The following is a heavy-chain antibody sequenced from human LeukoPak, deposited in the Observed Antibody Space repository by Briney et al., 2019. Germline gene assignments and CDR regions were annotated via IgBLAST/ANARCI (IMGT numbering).Heavy chain of an antibody. V-gene: IGHV3-33*08. Sequence: GGSLRLSCAASGFTVSNNYMSWVRQAPGKGLEWVAVIWHDGSNTYYADSVKGRFTISRDNSKNTLYLQMNSLRAEDTAVYYCARAGTIFGVVIPPMDYWGQGTLVTVSS. CDR3: ARAGTIFGVVIPPMDY. D-gene: IGHD3-3*01. CDR1: GFTVSNNY. CDR2: IWHDGSNT. J-gene: IGHJ4*02.